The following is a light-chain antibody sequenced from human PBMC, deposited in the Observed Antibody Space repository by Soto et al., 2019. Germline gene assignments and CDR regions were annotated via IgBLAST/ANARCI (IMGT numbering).Light chain of an antibody. CDR2: GAS. Sequence: EIVLTQSPGTLSLSPGERVTLSCRASQSVSSSYLAWYQQKPGQAPRLLIYGASSRATGIPDRFSGSGSGTDFTLTISRLETEDFAVYYCQQYGSSPGLTFGGGTKVEIK. J-gene: IGKJ4*01. V-gene: IGKV3-20*01. CDR3: QQYGSSPGLT. CDR1: QSVSSSY.